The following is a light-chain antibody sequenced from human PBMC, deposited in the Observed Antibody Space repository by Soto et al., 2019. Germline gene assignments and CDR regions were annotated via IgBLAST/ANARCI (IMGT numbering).Light chain of an antibody. CDR2: DVT. CDR3: GSYTTINTMI. Sequence: QSALTQPASVSGSPGQSITISCAGTSGDVGAYNFVTWFQQHPDKVPKLIIYDVTDRPSGVSDRFSGSKSGNTASLTISGLLAEDEADYYCGSYTTINTMIFGGGTKLTVL. CDR1: SGDVGAYNF. V-gene: IGLV2-14*01. J-gene: IGLJ2*01.